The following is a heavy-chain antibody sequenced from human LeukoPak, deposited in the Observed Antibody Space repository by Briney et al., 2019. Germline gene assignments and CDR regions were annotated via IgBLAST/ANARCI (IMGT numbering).Heavy chain of an antibody. J-gene: IGHJ4*02. CDR3: AKQANCGGSCPRATYYFDY. D-gene: IGHD2-15*01. CDR2: ISGSGGST. Sequence: GGSLRLSCAASGFTFSSYAMSWVRQAPGKGLEWVSAISGSGGSTYYADSVKGRFTISRDNSKNTLYLQMNSLRAEDTAVYYCAKQANCGGSCPRATYYFDYWDQGTLVTVSS. V-gene: IGHV3-23*01. CDR1: GFTFSSYA.